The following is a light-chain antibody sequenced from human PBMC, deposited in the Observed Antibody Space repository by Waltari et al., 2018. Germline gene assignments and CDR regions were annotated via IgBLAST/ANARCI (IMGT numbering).Light chain of an antibody. V-gene: IGLV1-51*01. J-gene: IGLJ2*01. Sequence: QSVLTQPPSVSAPPGQKVTISCSGSSSNIGNYLVSWYHQLPGATPKLLIYDNYNRPSVIPDRFSASKSGTSATLDITGLQIGDEADYYCATWDNSLTAVVFGGGTKLTVL. CDR2: DNY. CDR1: SSNIGNYL. CDR3: ATWDNSLTAVV.